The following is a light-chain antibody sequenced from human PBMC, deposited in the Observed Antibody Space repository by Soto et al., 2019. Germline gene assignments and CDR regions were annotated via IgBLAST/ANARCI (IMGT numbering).Light chain of an antibody. V-gene: IGLV1-40*01. CDR3: QSYEV. CDR1: SSNIGAGYD. CDR2: DNS. Sequence: QAVVTQPPSVSGAPGQRVTISCTGSSSNIGAGYDVHWYQQLPGTAPKLLIYDNSNRPSGVPDRFSGSKSGTSASLAITGLQAEDEADYYCQSYEVFGGGTQLTVL. J-gene: IGLJ2*01.